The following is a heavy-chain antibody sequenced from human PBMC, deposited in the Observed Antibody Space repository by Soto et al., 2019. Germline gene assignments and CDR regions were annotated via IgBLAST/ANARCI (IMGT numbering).Heavy chain of an antibody. CDR3: ARSGGSYSFAS. J-gene: IGHJ4*01. CDR2: IFFNGNT. Sequence: ETLSPAWAAASGTVSSYKWSWVRQPAGKGLEWIGRIFFNGNTNYNPSLRSRVTMSVDTSKGQFSLNLTSVTAADTAVYFCARSGGSYSFASWGHGILVTVSS. V-gene: IGHV4-4*07. D-gene: IGHD1-26*01. CDR1: SGTVSSYK.